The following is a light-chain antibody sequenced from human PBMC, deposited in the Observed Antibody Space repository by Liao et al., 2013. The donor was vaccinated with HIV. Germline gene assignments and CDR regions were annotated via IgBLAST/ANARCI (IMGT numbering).Light chain of an antibody. CDR1: DIGGVS. CDR2: YNH. J-gene: IGLJ2*01. Sequence: YALTQPPSVSVVPGETATMTCGGDDIGGVSVHWYQQKPGQAPVLVIYYNHDRPSGIPERFSGSKSGNTATLTISRVEAGDEADYYCQVWDTFIEHVVFGGGTKLIVL. V-gene: IGLV3-21*04. CDR3: QVWDTFIEHVV.